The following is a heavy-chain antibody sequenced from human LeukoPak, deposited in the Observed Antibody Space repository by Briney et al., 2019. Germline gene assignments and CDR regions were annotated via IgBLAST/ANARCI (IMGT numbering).Heavy chain of an antibody. V-gene: IGHV4-61*08. CDR1: GGSISSGDYY. Sequence: SQTLSLTCTVSGGSISSGDYYWSWIRQPPGKGLQWIGFIYYSGRTNYNPSLNSRVSISVDTSKNQFSLRLNSVTAADTAVYYCARCAVMDDDYFDYWGQGTLVTVSS. CDR2: IYYSGRT. J-gene: IGHJ4*02. CDR3: ARCAVMDDDYFDY. D-gene: IGHD3-16*01.